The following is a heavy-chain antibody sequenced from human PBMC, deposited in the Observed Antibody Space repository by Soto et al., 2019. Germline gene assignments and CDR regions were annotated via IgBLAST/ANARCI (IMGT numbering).Heavy chain of an antibody. CDR2: ISAYNGNT. Sequence: ASVKVSCKASGYTFTSYCISWVRQAPGQGLEWMGWISAYNGNTNYAQKLQGRVTMTTDTSTSTAYMELRSLRSDDTAVYYCARGAADYDFWSGYYNFDYWGQGTLVTVSS. J-gene: IGHJ4*02. CDR3: ARGAADYDFWSGYYNFDY. V-gene: IGHV1-18*04. D-gene: IGHD3-3*01. CDR1: GYTFTSYC.